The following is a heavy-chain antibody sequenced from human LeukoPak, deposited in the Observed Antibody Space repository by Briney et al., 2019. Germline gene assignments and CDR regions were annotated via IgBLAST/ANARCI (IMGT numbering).Heavy chain of an antibody. CDR1: GFTFTRYD. Sequence: ASVKVSCKASGFTFTRYDINWVRQASGQGLEWMGWMNPNNGNTGYAQKFQGRVTMTRDTYTSTAYMELGGLRPEDTAVYYYVRDAEGAGISVNFWFDPWGQGTLVTVSS. D-gene: IGHD1-14*01. CDR2: MNPNNGNT. J-gene: IGHJ5*02. V-gene: IGHV1-8*01. CDR3: VRDAEGAGISVNFWFDP.